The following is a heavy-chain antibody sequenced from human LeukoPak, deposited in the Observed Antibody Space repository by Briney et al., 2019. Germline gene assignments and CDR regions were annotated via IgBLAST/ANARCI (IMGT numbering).Heavy chain of an antibody. D-gene: IGHD3-10*01. CDR2: IYPGDSDT. V-gene: IGHV5-51*01. CDR3: AMRSGSGTYYNGVYAY. CDR1: GYNFTTYW. Sequence: GESLKIYCQGPGYNFTTYWIGWVRQMPGKGLEWMGIIYPGDSDTRYSPSFQGQVTISADKSINTVYLQWSGLKASDTAMYYCAMRSGSGTYYNGVYAYWGQGSLVTVSS. J-gene: IGHJ4*02.